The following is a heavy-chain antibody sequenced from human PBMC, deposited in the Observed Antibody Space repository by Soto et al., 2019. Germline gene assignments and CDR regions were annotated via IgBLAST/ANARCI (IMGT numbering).Heavy chain of an antibody. CDR3: ARGNDDFWSGYRKGNWFDP. CDR1: GGSISSGDYY. Sequence: SETLSLTCTVSGGSISSGDYYWSWIRQPPGKGLEWIGYIYYSGSTYYNPSLKSRVTISVDTSKNQFSLKLSSVTAADTAVYYCARGNDDFWSGYRKGNWFDPWGQGTLVTVSS. J-gene: IGHJ5*02. CDR2: IYYSGST. D-gene: IGHD3-3*01. V-gene: IGHV4-30-4*01.